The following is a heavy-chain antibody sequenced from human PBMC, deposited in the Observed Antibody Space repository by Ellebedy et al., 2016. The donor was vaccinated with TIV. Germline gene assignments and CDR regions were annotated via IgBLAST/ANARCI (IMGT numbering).Heavy chain of an antibody. CDR1: GYTFTNYH. D-gene: IGHD1-26*01. J-gene: IGHJ4*02. CDR3: ARDRTGSCTFDY. CDR2: INPSIDST. V-gene: IGHV1-46*01. Sequence: ASVKVSXXASGYTFTNYHMHWVRQAPGQGPEWMGIINPSIDSTSYALKFQGRVTVTRDTSMSAIYMELSSLTSEDTAVYSCARDRTGSCTFDYWGQGTLVTVSS.